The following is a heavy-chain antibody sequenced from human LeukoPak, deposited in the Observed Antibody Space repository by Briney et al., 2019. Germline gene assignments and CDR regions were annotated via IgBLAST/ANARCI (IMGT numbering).Heavy chain of an antibody. CDR2: IYYSGST. D-gene: IGHD3-10*01. CDR3: AASVWFGELIDSP. J-gene: IGHJ5*02. Sequence: SETLSLTCTVSGGSISSYYWSWIRQPPGKGLECIGSIYYSGSTYYNPSLKSRVTISVDTSKNQFSLKLSSVTAADTAVYYCAASVWFGELIDSPWGQGTLVTVSS. V-gene: IGHV4-59*05. CDR1: GGSISSYY.